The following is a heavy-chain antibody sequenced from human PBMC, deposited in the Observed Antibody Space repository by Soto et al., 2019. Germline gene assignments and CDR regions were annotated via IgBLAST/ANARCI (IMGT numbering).Heavy chain of an antibody. J-gene: IGHJ4*02. V-gene: IGHV4-31*03. D-gene: IGHD3-16*01. Sequence: QVQLQESGPGLVKPSQTLSLTCTVSGGSFSRGGYYWSWIRQHPGKGLEWIGYMYYTGSTSYNPSLKSRVTISVDTSKNQVSLKLSSVTAADTAVYYCAREGALGHFEYWGQGTLVTVSS. CDR2: MYYTGST. CDR3: AREGALGHFEY. CDR1: GGSFSRGGYY.